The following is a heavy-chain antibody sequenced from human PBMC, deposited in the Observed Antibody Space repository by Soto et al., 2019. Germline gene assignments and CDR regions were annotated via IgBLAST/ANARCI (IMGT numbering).Heavy chain of an antibody. V-gene: IGHV3-7*01. Sequence: GGSLRLSCAASGFTFSSYWMSWVRQAPGKGLEWVANIKQDGSEKHYVDSVKGRFTIPRDNAKNSLYRQMNSLRTEDTAVDYGARDYPYSSGWYDYWGQGTLVTVSS. CDR1: GFTFSSYW. CDR3: ARDYPYSSGWYDY. CDR2: IKQDGSEK. J-gene: IGHJ4*02. D-gene: IGHD6-19*01.